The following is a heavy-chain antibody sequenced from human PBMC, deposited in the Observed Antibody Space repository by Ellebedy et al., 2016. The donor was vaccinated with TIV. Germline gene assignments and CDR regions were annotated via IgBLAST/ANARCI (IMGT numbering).Heavy chain of an antibody. J-gene: IGHJ4*02. CDR2: IYYSGST. V-gene: IGHV4-39*01. CDR1: GGSISSYY. CDR3: ATEGSGSYSLDY. Sequence: SETLSLTCTVSGGSISSYYWGWIRQPPGKGLEWIGSIYYSGSTYYNPSLKSRVTISVDTSKNQFSLKLSSVTAADTAVYYCATEGSGSYSLDYWGQGTLVTVSS. D-gene: IGHD3-10*01.